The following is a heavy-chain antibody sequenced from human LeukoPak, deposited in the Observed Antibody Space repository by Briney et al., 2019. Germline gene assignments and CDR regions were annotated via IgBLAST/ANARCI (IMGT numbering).Heavy chain of an antibody. CDR1: GYTFTSYA. CDR3: AREASDDYGGGAFDI. CDR2: INGGNGNT. V-gene: IGHV1-3*01. Sequence: GASVKVSCKASGYTFTSYAMHWVRQAPGQRLEWMGWINGGNGNTKYSQKFQDRVTITRDTSASTAYMELSSLRSEDTAVYYCAREASDDYGGGAFDIWGQGTMVTVSS. J-gene: IGHJ3*02. D-gene: IGHD4-17*01.